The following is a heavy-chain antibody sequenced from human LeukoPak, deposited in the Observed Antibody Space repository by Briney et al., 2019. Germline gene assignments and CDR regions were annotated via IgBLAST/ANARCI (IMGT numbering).Heavy chain of an antibody. CDR2: IYYSGST. CDR1: GGSISGYY. Sequence: SETLSLTCSVSGGSISGYYWSWIRQPPGKGLEWIGYIYYSGSTNYNPSLKSRVTISVDTSKNQFSLKLSSVTAADTAVYYCASLGGYDYGFDYWGQGTLVTVSS. D-gene: IGHD5-12*01. V-gene: IGHV4-59*01. CDR3: ASLGGYDYGFDY. J-gene: IGHJ4*02.